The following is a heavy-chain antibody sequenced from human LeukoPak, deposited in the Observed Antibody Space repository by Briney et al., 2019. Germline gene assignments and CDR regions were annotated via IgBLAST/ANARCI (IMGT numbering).Heavy chain of an antibody. V-gene: IGHV3-23*01. Sequence: GGPLGFSGAASGFSFGAYAMSGVRKAAGKGLKWAQEICGSVIGSGDCTHYADSVKGRFTISRDNSKNTLYLQMNSLRAEDTAVYYCARDFSLYGSGIHEISGAFDIWGQGTMVTVSS. CDR2: ICGSVIGSGDCT. J-gene: IGHJ3*02. D-gene: IGHD3-10*01. CDR1: GFSFGAYA. CDR3: ARDFSLYGSGIHEISGAFDI.